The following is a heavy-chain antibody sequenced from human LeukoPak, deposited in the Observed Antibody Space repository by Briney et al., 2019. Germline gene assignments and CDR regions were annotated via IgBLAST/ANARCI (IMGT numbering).Heavy chain of an antibody. CDR3: ARHRFLHSGWYFFLDY. CDR1: GGSISSSSYY. V-gene: IGHV4-39*01. J-gene: IGHJ4*02. CDR2: IYNSGST. Sequence: PSETLSLTCTVSGGSISSSSYYWGWIRQPPGKGLEWIGSIYNSGSTYYNPSLKSRVTISVDTSKNQFSLKLSSVTAADTAVYYCARHRFLHSGWYFFLDYWGQGTLVTVSS. D-gene: IGHD6-19*01.